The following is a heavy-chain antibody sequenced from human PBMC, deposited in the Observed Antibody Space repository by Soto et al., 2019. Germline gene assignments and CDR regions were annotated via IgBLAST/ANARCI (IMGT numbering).Heavy chain of an antibody. CDR1: GGSINSGGYS. Sequence: SETLSLTCTVSGGSINSGGYSWTWIRQPPGKGLEWIGFIYHTGTTYYNPSLKSRVTISVDRSKNQFSLKLNSVTAADTAVYYCARGGNYYDSSGDSWFDPWGQGTQVTVSS. V-gene: IGHV4-30-2*01. CDR2: IYHTGTT. D-gene: IGHD3-22*01. J-gene: IGHJ5*02. CDR3: ARGGNYYDSSGDSWFDP.